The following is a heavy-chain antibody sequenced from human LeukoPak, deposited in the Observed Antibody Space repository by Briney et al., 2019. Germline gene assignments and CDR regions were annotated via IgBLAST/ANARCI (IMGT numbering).Heavy chain of an antibody. CDR3: ARVQLQRKNFDN. Sequence: ASVKVSCKASGGTFSSYAISWVRQAPGQGFEWMGWISGYNGDTNYAQKLQDRVTMTIETSTNTAYLELRSLRSDDTAVYYCARVQLQRKNFDNWGQGTLVTVSS. V-gene: IGHV1-18*01. CDR1: GGTFSSYA. D-gene: IGHD1-1*01. CDR2: ISGYNGDT. J-gene: IGHJ4*02.